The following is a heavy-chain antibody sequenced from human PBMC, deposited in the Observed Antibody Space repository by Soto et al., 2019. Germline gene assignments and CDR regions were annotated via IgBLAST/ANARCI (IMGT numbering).Heavy chain of an antibody. CDR1: GFTFSSYA. D-gene: IGHD3-9*01. Sequence: GSLRLSCAASGFTFSSYAMSWVRQAPGKGLEWVSAISGSGGSTYYADSVKGRFTISRDNSKNTLYLQMNSLRAEDTAVYYCAKVIRYFDWLPMDVWGKGTTVTVSS. CDR2: ISGSGGST. J-gene: IGHJ6*03. CDR3: AKVIRYFDWLPMDV. V-gene: IGHV3-23*01.